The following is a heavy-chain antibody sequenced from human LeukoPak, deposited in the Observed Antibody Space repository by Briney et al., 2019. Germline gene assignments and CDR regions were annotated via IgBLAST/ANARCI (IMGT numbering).Heavy chain of an antibody. J-gene: IGHJ4*02. Sequence: SETLSLTCTVSGGSISSYYWSWLRQPPGKGLEWIGYIYYSGSTNYNPSLKSRVTISVDTSKNQFSLKLSSVTAADTAVYYCARSGYCGGDCYTDYFDYWGQGTLVTVSS. D-gene: IGHD2-21*02. V-gene: IGHV4-59*01. CDR3: ARSGYCGGDCYTDYFDY. CDR1: GGSISSYY. CDR2: IYYSGST.